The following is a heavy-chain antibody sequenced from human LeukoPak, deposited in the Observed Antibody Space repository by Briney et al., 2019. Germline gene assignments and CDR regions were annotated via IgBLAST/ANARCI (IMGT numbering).Heavy chain of an antibody. CDR3: ARDPSNTSGWSHYFDY. Sequence: ASVKVSCKASGYTFNKHGITWVRQAPGQGLEWMGWISAYNGDTKYGQKFQGRVTLITGTSASTAYMELRSLRSDDTAVYYCARDPSNTSGWSHYFDYWGQGALVTVSS. J-gene: IGHJ4*02. D-gene: IGHD6-19*01. CDR1: GYTFNKHG. V-gene: IGHV1-18*04. CDR2: ISAYNGDT.